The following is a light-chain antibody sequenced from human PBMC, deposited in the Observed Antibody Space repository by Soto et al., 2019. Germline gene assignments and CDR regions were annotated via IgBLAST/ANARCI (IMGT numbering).Light chain of an antibody. CDR2: DAS. Sequence: DIQLTQSPSTLSASIGDRVTITCRASQSINRWLAWYQQKPGKAPKLLIYDASSLESGVPSRFSGSGSGTDFTLTITRLQPDDFATYYCQQPRWTFGQGTKVEIK. V-gene: IGKV1-5*01. J-gene: IGKJ1*01. CDR3: QQPRWT. CDR1: QSINRW.